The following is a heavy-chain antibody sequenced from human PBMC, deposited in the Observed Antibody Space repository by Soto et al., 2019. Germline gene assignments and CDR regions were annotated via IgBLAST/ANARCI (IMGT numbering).Heavy chain of an antibody. D-gene: IGHD3-22*01. V-gene: IGHV3-30*18. CDR3: AKDREIVVVITYYYYGMDV. Sequence: QVQLVESGRGVVQPGRSLRLSCAASGFTFSSYGMHWVRQAPGKGLEWVAVISYDGSNKYYADSVKGRFTISRDNSKNTLYLQMNSLRAEDTAVYYCAKDREIVVVITYYYYGMDVWGQGTTVTVSS. CDR1: GFTFSSYG. CDR2: ISYDGSNK. J-gene: IGHJ6*02.